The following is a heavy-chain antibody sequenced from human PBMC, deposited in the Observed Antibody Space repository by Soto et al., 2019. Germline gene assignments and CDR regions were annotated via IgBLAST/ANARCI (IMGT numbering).Heavy chain of an antibody. V-gene: IGHV3-48*01. CDR3: IVRGGEDYYYGMDV. J-gene: IGHJ6*02. CDR1: GFTFISYS. Sequence: GGSLRLSCAASGFTFISYSMNWVLQAPGKGLEWVSYISSSSSTIYYADSVKGRFTISRDNAKNSLYLQMNSLRAEDTAVYYCIVRGGEDYYYGMDVWGQGTTVTVSS. D-gene: IGHD3-10*02. CDR2: ISSSSSTI.